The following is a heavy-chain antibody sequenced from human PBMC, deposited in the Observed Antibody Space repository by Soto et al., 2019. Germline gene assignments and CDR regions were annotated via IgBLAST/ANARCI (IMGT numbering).Heavy chain of an antibody. CDR3: ARVLFGRGNWFDP. D-gene: IGHD3-3*01. Sequence: QVQLQESGPGLVKPSETLSLTCTVSGGSISSYYWSWIRQPPGKGLEWIGYIYYSGSTNYNPPLKSRVTISVDTSKNPFSLKLSSVTAADTAVYYCARVLFGRGNWFDPWGQGTLVTVSS. CDR1: GGSISSYY. V-gene: IGHV4-59*01. J-gene: IGHJ5*02. CDR2: IYYSGST.